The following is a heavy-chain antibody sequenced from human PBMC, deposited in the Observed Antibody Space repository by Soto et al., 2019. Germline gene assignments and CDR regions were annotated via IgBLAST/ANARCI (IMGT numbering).Heavy chain of an antibody. Sequence: QVPLVQSGPEVKKPGASVKVSCKASGYTFTNYGINWVRQAPGQGPEWMGWISGYNGDTKYSQILQGRVTLTTDTSTSTAYMELRSLRSDDTAVYYCARGGSSWSAEYYQHWGQGTLVIVSS. J-gene: IGHJ1*01. CDR3: ARGGSSWSAEYYQH. CDR2: ISGYNGDT. D-gene: IGHD6-13*01. V-gene: IGHV1-18*04. CDR1: GYTFTNYG.